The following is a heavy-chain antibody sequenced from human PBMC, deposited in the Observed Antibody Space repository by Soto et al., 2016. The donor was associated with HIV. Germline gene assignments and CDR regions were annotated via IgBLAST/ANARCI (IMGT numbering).Heavy chain of an antibody. CDR2: ISACDGEP. CDR3: AREDGYGGYARMDV. D-gene: IGHD5-12*01. CDR1: GYSFTSYG. V-gene: IGHV1-18*01. J-gene: IGHJ6*02. Sequence: QVQLVQSGAEVKKPGASVKVSCKTSGYSFTSYGLSWVRQAPGQGLEWMGWISACDGEPNYVQRLQGRVTMTTDRSTRTAYMELRNLRSDDTAVYYCAREDGYGGYARMDVWGQGDHGHRLL.